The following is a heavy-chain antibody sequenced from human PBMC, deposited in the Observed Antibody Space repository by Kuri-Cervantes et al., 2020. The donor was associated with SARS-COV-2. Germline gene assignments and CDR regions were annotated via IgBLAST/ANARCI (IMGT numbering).Heavy chain of an antibody. V-gene: IGHV3-30*02. CDR1: GFTFSSYG. J-gene: IGHJ6*03. D-gene: IGHD3-22*01. Sequence: GESLKISCAASGFTFSSYGMHWVRQAPGKGLEWVAFIRYDGSNKYYADSVKGRFTISRDNSKNTLYLQMNSLRSEDTAVYYCALGYWGSGYPRNYYYMDVWGKGTTVTVSS. CDR2: IRYDGSNK. CDR3: ALGYWGSGYPRNYYYMDV.